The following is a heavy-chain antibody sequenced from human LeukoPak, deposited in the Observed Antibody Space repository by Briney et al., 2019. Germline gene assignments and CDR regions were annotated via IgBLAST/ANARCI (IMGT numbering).Heavy chain of an antibody. J-gene: IGHJ4*02. CDR1: GGTFASYP. Sequence: ASVKVSCKVSGGTFASYPISWVRQAPGQRLEWMGWINAGNGNTKYSQKFQGRVTITRDTSASTAYMELSSLRSEDTAVYYCAREESILWFGELFLDYWGQGTLVTVSS. CDR3: AREESILWFGELFLDY. V-gene: IGHV1-3*01. CDR2: INAGNGNT. D-gene: IGHD3-10*01.